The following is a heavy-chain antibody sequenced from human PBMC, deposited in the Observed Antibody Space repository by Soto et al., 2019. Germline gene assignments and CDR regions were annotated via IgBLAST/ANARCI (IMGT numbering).Heavy chain of an antibody. Sequence: VQLVQSGAEVKKTGSSVKVSCKPSGGTFNKFAFSWVRQAPGQGFEWMGGIIPVFRSANYAQRFRGRITITADEYTSTVYLYLNDLRSDDTAVYYCARRYCASDNCPLFYYFVDLWGLGTTVTVSS. CDR2: IIPVFRSA. CDR3: ARRYCASDNCPLFYYFVDL. D-gene: IGHD2-21*02. J-gene: IGHJ6*02. CDR1: GGTFNKFA. V-gene: IGHV1-69*01.